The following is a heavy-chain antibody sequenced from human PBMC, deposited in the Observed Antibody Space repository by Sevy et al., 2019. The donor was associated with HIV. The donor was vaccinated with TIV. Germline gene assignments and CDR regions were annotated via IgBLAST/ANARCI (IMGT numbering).Heavy chain of an antibody. CDR2: IRYEGINK. D-gene: IGHD6-25*01. CDR3: AKGGSGGIDHYGMDV. Sequence: GGSLRLSCAASGFRFNNFGMYWVRQAPGKGLEGVAFIRYEGINKYYVDSVKGRSTISRDNSKDTVYLEMKSLRLEDTAIYYCAKGGSGGIDHYGMDVWGQGTTVTVSS. CDR1: GFRFNNFG. J-gene: IGHJ6*02. V-gene: IGHV3-30*02.